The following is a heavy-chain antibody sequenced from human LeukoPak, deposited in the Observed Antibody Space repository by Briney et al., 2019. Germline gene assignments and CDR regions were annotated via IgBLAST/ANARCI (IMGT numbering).Heavy chain of an antibody. CDR3: AKEGVLLWFGEFPPNYFDY. CDR1: GFTFSSYG. Sequence: PGGSLRLSCAASGFTFSSYGMSWVRQAPGKGLEWVSAISGSGGSTYYADSVKGRFTISRDNSKNTLYLQMSSLRAEDTAVYYCAKEGVLLWFGEFPPNYFDYWGQGTLVTVSS. J-gene: IGHJ4*02. CDR2: ISGSGGST. D-gene: IGHD3-10*01. V-gene: IGHV3-23*01.